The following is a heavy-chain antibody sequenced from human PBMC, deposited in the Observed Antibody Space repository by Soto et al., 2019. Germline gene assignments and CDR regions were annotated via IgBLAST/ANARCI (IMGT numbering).Heavy chain of an antibody. CDR1: GGSISSGSYY. V-gene: IGHV4-39*02. CDR3: ARRGVSGPVDY. Sequence: SETLSLTCTVSGGSISSGSYYWGWIRQPPGKGLEWIGNIYYSGSAYYNPSLKSRVTISVDMSKNNFSLKLSSVTAADTAVYYCARRGVSGPVDYWGQGTLVTVSS. D-gene: IGHD3-10*01. CDR2: IYYSGSA. J-gene: IGHJ4*02.